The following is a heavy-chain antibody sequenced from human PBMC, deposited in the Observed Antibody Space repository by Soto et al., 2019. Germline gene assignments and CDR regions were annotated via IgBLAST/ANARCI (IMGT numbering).Heavy chain of an antibody. CDR2: MNPNSGNT. J-gene: IGHJ6*03. D-gene: IGHD3-3*01. CDR1: GYTFTSYD. V-gene: IGHV1-8*01. Sequence: ASVKVSCKASGYTFTSYDINWVRQATGQGLEWMGWMNPNSGNTGYAQKFQGRVTMTRNTSISTAYMELSSLRSEDTAVYYCASALDRYDFWSGYYNPYYYMDVWGKGTTVTVSS. CDR3: ASALDRYDFWSGYYNPYYYMDV.